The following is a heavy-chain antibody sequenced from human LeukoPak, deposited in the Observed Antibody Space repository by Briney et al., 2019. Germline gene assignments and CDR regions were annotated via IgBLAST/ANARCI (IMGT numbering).Heavy chain of an antibody. CDR3: AKDESHYYDILTGYSAVDY. D-gene: IGHD3-9*01. V-gene: IGHV3-23*01. CDR1: GFTFSSCA. Sequence: GGSLRLSCAASGFTFSSCAMSWVRQAPGRGLEWVSTISGSGHNTYYADSVKGRFTISRDNSKNTLYLQMNSLRAEDTAVYYCAKDESHYYDILTGYSAVDYWGQGTLVTVSS. J-gene: IGHJ4*02. CDR2: ISGSGHNT.